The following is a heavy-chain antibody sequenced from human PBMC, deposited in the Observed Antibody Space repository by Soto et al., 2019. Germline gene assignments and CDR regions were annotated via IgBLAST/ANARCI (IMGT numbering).Heavy chain of an antibody. CDR2: ISGSGGST. V-gene: IGHV3-23*01. CDR3: AKDDLHSMWPDAIDI. D-gene: IGHD3-10*02. Sequence: PGGSLRLSCAASEVTFSSYAMSWDRQAPGKGLEWVSAISGSGGSTYYADSVKGRFTISRDNSKNTLYLKMNSLRAEDTAVYYCAKDDLHSMWPDAIDIWGQGTMVTVSS. J-gene: IGHJ3*02. CDR1: EVTFSSYA.